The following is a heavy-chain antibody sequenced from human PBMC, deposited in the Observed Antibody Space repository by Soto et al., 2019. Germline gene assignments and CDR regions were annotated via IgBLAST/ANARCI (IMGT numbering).Heavy chain of an antibody. CDR2: IWYDGSNK. CDR3: ARLAVAGTFDYYYGMDV. Sequence: GGSLRLSCAASGFTFSSYGMHWVRQAPGKGLEWVAVIWYDGSNKYYADSVKGRFTISRDNSKNTLYLQMNSLRAEDTAVYYCARLAVAGTFDYYYGMDVWGQGTTVTVSS. D-gene: IGHD6-19*01. V-gene: IGHV3-33*01. CDR1: GFTFSSYG. J-gene: IGHJ6*02.